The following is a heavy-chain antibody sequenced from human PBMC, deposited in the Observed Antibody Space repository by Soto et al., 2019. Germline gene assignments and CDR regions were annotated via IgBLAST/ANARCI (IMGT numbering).Heavy chain of an antibody. CDR2: IYPGDSDT. J-gene: IGHJ6*02. CDR3: ARVIRFGDSGMDV. V-gene: IGHV5-51*01. Sequence: PGESLKISCKGSGYSFTSYWIGWVRQMPGKGLEWMGIIYPGDSDTRYSPSFQGQVTISADKSISTAYLQWSSLKASDTAMYCCARVIRFGDSGMDVWGQGTTVTVSS. D-gene: IGHD3-10*01. CDR1: GYSFTSYW.